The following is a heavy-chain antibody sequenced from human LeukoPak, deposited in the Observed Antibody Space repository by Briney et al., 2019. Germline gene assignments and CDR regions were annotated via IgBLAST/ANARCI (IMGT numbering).Heavy chain of an antibody. CDR2: IKQDGSEK. CDR1: GFTFSSYW. V-gene: IGHV3-7*01. D-gene: IGHD3-22*01. J-gene: IGHJ6*02. CDR3: ARGISSGYYPFYYYYGMDV. Sequence: PGGSLRLSCAASGFTFSSYWMSWVRQAPGKGLEWVANIKQDGSEKYYVDSVKGRFTISRDNAKNSLYLQMNSLRAEDTAVYYCARGISSGYYPFYYYYGMDVWGPGTTVTVSS.